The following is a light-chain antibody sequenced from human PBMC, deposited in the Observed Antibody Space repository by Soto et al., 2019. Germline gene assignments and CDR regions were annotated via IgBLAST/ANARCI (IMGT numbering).Light chain of an antibody. J-gene: IGLJ2*01. CDR1: SSDIGGYNF. CDR3: SSYTSTNTVV. V-gene: IGLV2-14*03. Sequence: HSALTQPASVSGSPGQSITISCTGTSSDIGGYNFVSWYQQHPGKTPKLMFYDVTNRPSGVSDRFSGSKSGNTASLTISGLQTEDEAVYYCSSYTSTNTVVFGGGTKLTVL. CDR2: DVT.